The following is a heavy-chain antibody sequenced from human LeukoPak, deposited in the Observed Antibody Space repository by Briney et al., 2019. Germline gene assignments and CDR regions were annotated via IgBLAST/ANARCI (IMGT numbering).Heavy chain of an antibody. CDR3: ARGVRAPAKNGYFDY. D-gene: IGHD2-8*01. Sequence: SETLSLTCTVSGGSISSYYWSWIRQPPGRGLEWIGYIYYSGSTNCNPSLKSRVTISVDTSKNQFSLKLSSVTAADTAVYYCARGVRAPAKNGYFDYWGQGTLVTVSS. V-gene: IGHV4-59*01. CDR2: IYYSGST. J-gene: IGHJ4*02. CDR1: GGSISSYY.